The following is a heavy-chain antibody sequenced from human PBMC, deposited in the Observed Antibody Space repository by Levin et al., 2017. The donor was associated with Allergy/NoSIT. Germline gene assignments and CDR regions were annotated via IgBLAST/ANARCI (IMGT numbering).Heavy chain of an antibody. V-gene: IGHV1-18*01. CDR2: ISAYNGNT. CDR3: ARARKAPATYYYGSGSYPEGDY. Sequence: ASVKVSCKASGYTFTSYGISWVRQAPGQGLEWMGWISAYNGNTNYAQKLQGRVTMTTDTSTSTAYMELRSLRSDDTAVYYCARARKAPATYYYGSGSYPEGDYWGQGTLVTVSS. J-gene: IGHJ4*02. CDR1: GYTFTSYG. D-gene: IGHD3-10*01.